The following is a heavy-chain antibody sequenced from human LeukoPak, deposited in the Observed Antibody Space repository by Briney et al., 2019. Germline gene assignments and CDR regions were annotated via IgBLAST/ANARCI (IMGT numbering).Heavy chain of an antibody. J-gene: IGHJ6*03. D-gene: IGHD6-19*01. CDR1: GYTFTGYY. CDR2: INPNSGGT. Sequence: ASVKVSCKASGYTFTGYYMHWVRQAPGQGLEWMGWINPNSGGTNYAQKFQGRVTMTRDTSISTAYMELSRLRSDDTAVYYCARVVSSGWYLGPYYYYYMDVWGKGTTVTVSS. CDR3: ARVVSSGWYLGPYYYYYMDV. V-gene: IGHV1-2*02.